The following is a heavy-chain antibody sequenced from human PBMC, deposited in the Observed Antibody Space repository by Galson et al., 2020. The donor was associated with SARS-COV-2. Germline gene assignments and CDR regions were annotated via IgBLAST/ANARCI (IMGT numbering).Heavy chain of an antibody. V-gene: IGHV3-30*04. CDR2: IAHDGGIK. J-gene: IGHJ3*02. CDR1: GFTFTNYA. D-gene: IGHD1-26*01. CDR3: ARDVSGGASDI. Sequence: QLGESLKISCAAPGFTFTNYAIHWVRQAPGKGLEWVAVIAHDGGIKVYADSVKGRFTISRDNSENMLFLQMNSLRVDDTAVYYCARDVSGGASDIWGQGTMVTVSS.